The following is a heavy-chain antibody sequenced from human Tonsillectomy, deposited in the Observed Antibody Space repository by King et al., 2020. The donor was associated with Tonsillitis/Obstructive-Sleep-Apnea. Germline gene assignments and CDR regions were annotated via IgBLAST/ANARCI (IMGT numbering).Heavy chain of an antibody. CDR3: ASVAVAGTGWFDP. V-gene: IGHV4-34*01. Sequence: VQLQQWGAGLLKPSETLSLTCAVYGGYFSGYYWSWIRQPPGKGLEWIGEINHSGSTNYNPSLKSRVTISVDTSKNQFSLKLSSVTAADTAVYYCASVAVAGTGWFDPWGQGTLVTVSS. CDR2: INHSGST. J-gene: IGHJ5*02. CDR1: GGYFSGYY. D-gene: IGHD6-19*01.